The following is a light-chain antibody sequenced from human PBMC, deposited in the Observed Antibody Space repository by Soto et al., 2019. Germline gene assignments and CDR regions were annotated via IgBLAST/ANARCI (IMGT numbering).Light chain of an antibody. V-gene: IGLV2-14*01. J-gene: IGLJ1*01. Sequence: QSALTQPASVSGSPGQSITISCTGTSSDVGGYNYVSWYQQHPGKAPKLMIYDVSNRPSGVSNRFSGSKSGNTASLTISGLQAEDEADYYCSSYSSRSTPRVFGTGTRSPS. CDR1: SSDVGGYNY. CDR2: DVS. CDR3: SSYSSRSTPRV.